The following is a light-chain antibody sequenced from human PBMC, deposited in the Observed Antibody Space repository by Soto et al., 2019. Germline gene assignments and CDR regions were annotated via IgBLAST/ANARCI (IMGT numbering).Light chain of an antibody. V-gene: IGKV1-39*01. Sequence: MQMTQSPSSLSASVGDRVTITCRARQSISSYLNWYQQEPGKAPKLLIYAASILQSGVPSRFTGSGSGTDFTLAINSLQPEDFTTYYCQQSYSIPQTFGQGTKVDI. J-gene: IGKJ1*01. CDR2: AAS. CDR1: QSISSY. CDR3: QQSYSIPQT.